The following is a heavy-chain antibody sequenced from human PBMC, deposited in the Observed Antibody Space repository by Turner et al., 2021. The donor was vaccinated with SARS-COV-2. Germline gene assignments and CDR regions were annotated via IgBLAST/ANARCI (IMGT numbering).Heavy chain of an antibody. V-gene: IGHV1-46*03. CDR3: AREGTPYGGYSHLDY. CDR2: INPSGGST. Sequence: VSCKASGYTFTSYSMHWVRQAPGQGLEWMGIINPSGGSTRYAQKFQGRVTMTRDTSTSTVYMELSSLRSEDTAVYYCAREGTPYGGYSHLDYWGQGTLVTVSS. D-gene: IGHD5-12*01. J-gene: IGHJ4*02. CDR1: GYTFTSYS.